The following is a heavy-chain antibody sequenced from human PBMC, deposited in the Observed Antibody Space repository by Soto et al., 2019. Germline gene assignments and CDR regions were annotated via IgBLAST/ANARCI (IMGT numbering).Heavy chain of an antibody. J-gene: IGHJ4*02. V-gene: IGHV4-31*03. CDR1: GGSISSGDYF. CDR2: IYYSGNT. CDR3: ARTYYYDSRNYYYVTSFDY. Sequence: TLSLTCTVSGGSISSGDYFWSWIRQHPGKDLEWIGYIYYSGNTYYNPSLKSRVTISVDTSKNHFSLKLSSVTAADTAVYYCARTYYYDSRNYYYVTSFDYWGQGTLVTVSS. D-gene: IGHD3-22*01.